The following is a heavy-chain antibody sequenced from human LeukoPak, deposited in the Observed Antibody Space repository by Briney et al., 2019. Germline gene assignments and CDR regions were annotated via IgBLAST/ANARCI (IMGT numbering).Heavy chain of an antibody. V-gene: IGHV3-23*01. CDR2: ISGSGGST. Sequence: GGSLRLSCAASGFTFSSYAMSWVRQAPGKGLEWVSTISGSGGSTNYADSVKGRFTISRDNAKNSLYLQMNSLRAEDTAVYYCARGMTTVTTAPDYWGQGTLVTVSS. J-gene: IGHJ4*02. D-gene: IGHD4-11*01. CDR3: ARGMTTVTTAPDY. CDR1: GFTFSSYA.